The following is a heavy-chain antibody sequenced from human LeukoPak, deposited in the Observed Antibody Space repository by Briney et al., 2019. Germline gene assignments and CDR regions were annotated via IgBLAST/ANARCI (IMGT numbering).Heavy chain of an antibody. V-gene: IGHV1-8*01. D-gene: IGHD3-3*01. CDR1: GYAFTSYD. CDR2: MNANSGDT. CDR3: ARGGTYLPFGY. Sequence: EASVKVSCKASGYAFTSYDINWVRQATGQGLEWMGWMNANSGDTGYAQNFQGRVTMTWNTSISTAYMELSSLRSEDTAIYYCARGGTYLPFGYWGQGTLVTVSS. J-gene: IGHJ4*02.